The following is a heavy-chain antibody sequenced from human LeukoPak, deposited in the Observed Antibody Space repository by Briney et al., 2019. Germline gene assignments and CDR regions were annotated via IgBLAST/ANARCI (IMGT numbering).Heavy chain of an antibody. Sequence: GASVKVSCKAPGGTFSSYAISWVRQAPGQGLEWMGGIIPTFGTANYAQKFQGRVTITADKSTSTAYMELSSLRSEDTAVYYCARVPGATSILWWWTPSWGAFDIWGQGTMVTVSS. V-gene: IGHV1-69*06. J-gene: IGHJ3*02. CDR2: IIPTFGTA. D-gene: IGHD2-21*01. CDR3: ARVPGATSILWWWTPSWGAFDI. CDR1: GGTFSSYA.